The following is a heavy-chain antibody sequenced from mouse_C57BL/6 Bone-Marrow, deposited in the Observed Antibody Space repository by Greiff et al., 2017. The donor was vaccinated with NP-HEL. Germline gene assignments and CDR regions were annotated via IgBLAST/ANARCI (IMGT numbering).Heavy chain of an antibody. V-gene: IGHV1-81*01. CDR2: IYPRSGNT. J-gene: IGHJ4*01. CDR3: ARYPYYYAMDY. Sequence: QVQLKESGAELARPGASVKLSCKASGYTFTSYGISWVKQRTGQGFEWIGEIYPRSGNTYYNEKFKGKATLTADKSSSTAYMELRSLTSEDSAVYFCARYPYYYAMDYWGQGTSVTVSS. CDR1: GYTFTSYG.